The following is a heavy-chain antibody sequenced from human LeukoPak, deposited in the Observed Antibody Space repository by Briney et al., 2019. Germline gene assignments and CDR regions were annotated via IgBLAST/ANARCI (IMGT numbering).Heavy chain of an antibody. CDR3: ARYDTGYEYSYGSDAFDI. CDR2: IYYSGST. CDR1: GGSISSGGYY. J-gene: IGHJ3*02. V-gene: IGHV4-30-4*01. D-gene: IGHD5-18*01. Sequence: SQTLSLTCTVSGGSISSGGYYWSWLRQHPGKGLEWIGYIYYSGSTYYNPSLKSRVTISVDTSKNQFSLKLSSVTAADTAVYYCARYDTGYEYSYGSDAFDIWGQGTMVTVSS.